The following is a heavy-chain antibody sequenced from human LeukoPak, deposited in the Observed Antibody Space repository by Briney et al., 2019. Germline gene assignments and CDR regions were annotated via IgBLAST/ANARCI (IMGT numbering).Heavy chain of an antibody. Sequence: GRSLRLSCAASGFTFSSYAMHWVRQAPGKGLEWVAVISYEGSNKYYADSVKGRFTISRDNSKNTLYLQMNSLRAEDTAVYYCARGHCSGGSCFDYWGQGTLVTVSS. CDR3: ARGHCSGGSCFDY. CDR1: GFTFSSYA. CDR2: ISYEGSNK. J-gene: IGHJ4*02. V-gene: IGHV3-30*04. D-gene: IGHD2-15*01.